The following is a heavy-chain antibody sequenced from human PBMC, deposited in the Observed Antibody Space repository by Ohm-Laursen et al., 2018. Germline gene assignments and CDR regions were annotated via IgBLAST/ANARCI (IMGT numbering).Heavy chain of an antibody. V-gene: IGHV4-59*08. J-gene: IGHJ6*02. CDR3: ARLSFEYYYDSSGYYYPYYYYGMDV. CDR1: GGSISSYY. CDR2: IYYSGST. D-gene: IGHD3-22*01. Sequence: GTLSLTCPVSGGSISSYYWSWIRQPPGKGLEWIGYIYYSGSTNYNPSLKSRVTISVDTSKNQFSLKLSSVTAADTAVYYCARLSFEYYYDSSGYYYPYYYYGMDVWGQGTTVTVSS.